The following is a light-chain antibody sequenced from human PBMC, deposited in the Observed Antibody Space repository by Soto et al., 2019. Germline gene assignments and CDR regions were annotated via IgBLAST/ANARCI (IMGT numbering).Light chain of an antibody. Sequence: VVLTQSPGTLSLSPGERATLSCRASEPIYNNYVAWYQQIPGQPPRLLISGAYDRAPGIPDRFSGSGSGTDFTLTISSLEPEDSAVYYCQQRHMWPITFGQGTRLEIK. CDR1: EPIYNNY. J-gene: IGKJ5*01. CDR3: QQRHMWPIT. V-gene: IGKV3D-20*02. CDR2: GAY.